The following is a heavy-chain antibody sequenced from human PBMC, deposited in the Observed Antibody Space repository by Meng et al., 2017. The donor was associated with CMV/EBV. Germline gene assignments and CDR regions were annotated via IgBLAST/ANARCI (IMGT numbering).Heavy chain of an antibody. V-gene: IGHV4-39*01. CDR1: GGSIGSSSYY. J-gene: IGHJ4*02. D-gene: IGHD5/OR15-5a*01. CDR3: ARLYGYCDY. CDR2: IYYSGST. Sequence: SETLSLTCTVSGGSIGSSSYYWGWIRQPPGKGLEWIGSIYYSGSTYYNPSLKSRVTISVDTSKNQFSLKLSSVTAADTAVYYCARLYGYCDYWGQGTLVTVSS.